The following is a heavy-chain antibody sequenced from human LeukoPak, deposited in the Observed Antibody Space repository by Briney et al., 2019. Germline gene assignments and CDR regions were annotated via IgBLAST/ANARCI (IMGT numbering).Heavy chain of an antibody. CDR3: ARGFRYDSSGLTYYFDY. J-gene: IGHJ4*02. CDR1: GGTFSSYA. V-gene: IGHV1-69*05. D-gene: IGHD3-22*01. Sequence: KFSCKASGGTFSSYAISWVRQAPGQGLEWMGGIIPIFGTANYAQKFQGRVTITTDESTSTAYMELSSLRSEDTAVYYCARGFRYDSSGLTYYFDYWGQGTLVTVSS. CDR2: IIPIFGTA.